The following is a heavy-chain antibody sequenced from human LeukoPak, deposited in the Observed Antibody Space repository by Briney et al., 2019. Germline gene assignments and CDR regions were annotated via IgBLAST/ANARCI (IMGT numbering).Heavy chain of an antibody. CDR1: GFTFSSYG. J-gene: IGHJ4*02. CDR2: ISYDGSNK. D-gene: IGHD5-24*01. CDR3: AKELGGYNLGPTDY. Sequence: GGSLRLSCAASGFTFSSYGMHWVRQAPGKGLEWVAVISYDGSNKYYADSVKGRFTISRDNSKNTLYLQMNSLRAEDTAVYYCAKELGGYNLGPTDYWGQGTLVTVSS. V-gene: IGHV3-30*18.